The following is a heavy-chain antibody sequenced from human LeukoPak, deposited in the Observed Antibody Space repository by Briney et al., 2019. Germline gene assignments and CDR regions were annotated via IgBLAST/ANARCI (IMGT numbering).Heavy chain of an antibody. CDR1: GYTFTGYY. D-gene: IGHD3-22*01. CDR3: ARQNYDSSGYYSDY. J-gene: IGHJ4*02. V-gene: IGHV1-2*02. CDR2: INPNSGGT. Sequence: GASVKVSCKASGYTFTGYYMHWVRQAPGQGLEWMGWINPNSGGTNYAQKFQGRVTMTRDTSISTAYMELSRLRSDDTAVYYCARQNYDSSGYYSDYWGQGTLVTVSS.